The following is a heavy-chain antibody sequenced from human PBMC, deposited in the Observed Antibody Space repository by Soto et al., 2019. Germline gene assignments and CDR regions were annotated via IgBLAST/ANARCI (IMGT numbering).Heavy chain of an antibody. CDR3: ATTEDIVIVPDARAYYGMDV. D-gene: IGHD2-2*01. CDR1: GYTLTKLS. V-gene: IGHV1-24*01. CDR2: FDPEDGET. Sequence: QVQLVQSGAEVKKPGASVKVSCKVSGYTLTKLSMHWVRQAPGKGLEWMGGFDPEDGETIYAQKFQGRVTMTEDTSTDTAHMELSSLRSEDTAVYYCATTEDIVIVPDARAYYGMDVWGQGTTVTVSS. J-gene: IGHJ6*02.